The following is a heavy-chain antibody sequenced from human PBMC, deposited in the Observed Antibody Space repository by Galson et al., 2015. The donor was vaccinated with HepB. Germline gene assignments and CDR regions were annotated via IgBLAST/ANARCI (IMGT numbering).Heavy chain of an antibody. D-gene: IGHD1-26*01. Sequence: SVKVSCRVSGYTLTELSMHWVRQAPGKGLEWMGGFDPEDGETIYAQKFQGRVTMTEDTSTDTAYMELSSLRSEDTAVYHCATRGSYHLDEWELQVPFDYWGQGTLVTVSS. V-gene: IGHV1-24*01. CDR2: FDPEDGET. J-gene: IGHJ4*02. CDR3: ATRGSYHLDEWELQVPFDY. CDR1: GYTLTELS.